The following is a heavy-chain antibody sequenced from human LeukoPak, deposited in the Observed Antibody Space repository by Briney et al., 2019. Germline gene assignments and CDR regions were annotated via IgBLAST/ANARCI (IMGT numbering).Heavy chain of an antibody. Sequence: GGSLRLSCAASGFTFYYYALSWVRQAPGKGLEWVSAISESGVTTYYADSVKGRLTISRDNSKNTMSLQMNALGAEDTAVYYCAKVQKRGGFWDYFDYWGQGTLVTVSS. V-gene: IGHV3-23*01. CDR1: GFTFYYYA. J-gene: IGHJ4*02. D-gene: IGHD1-26*01. CDR2: ISESGVTT. CDR3: AKVQKRGGFWDYFDY.